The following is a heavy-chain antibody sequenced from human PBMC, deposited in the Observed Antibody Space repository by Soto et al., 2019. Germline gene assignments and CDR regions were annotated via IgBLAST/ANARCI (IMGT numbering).Heavy chain of an antibody. V-gene: IGHV1-18*04. J-gene: IGHJ5*02. CDR1: GYTFTSYG. Sequence: ASVKVSCKASGYTFTSYGISWVRQATGQGLEWMGWISAYNGNTNYAQKLQGRVTMTTDTSTSTAYMELRSLRSDDTAVYYCARAKWSVVTPHWFDPWGQGTLVTVSS. CDR2: ISAYNGNT. D-gene: IGHD3-3*01. CDR3: ARAKWSVVTPHWFDP.